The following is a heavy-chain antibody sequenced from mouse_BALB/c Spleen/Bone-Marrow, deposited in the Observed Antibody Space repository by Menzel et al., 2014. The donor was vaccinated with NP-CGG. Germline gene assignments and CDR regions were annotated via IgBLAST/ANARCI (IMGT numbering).Heavy chain of an antibody. CDR2: IRNKANGYTT. Sequence: EVQLVESGGGLVQPGNSLRLSCATSGFTFTDYYMSWVRQPPGEALEWLAFIRNKANGYTTEYSASVKGRFTISRDNSQSILYLQMNNLRAEDSATYYCARDERLLRFAYWGQGTLVTVSA. CDR3: ARDERLLRFAY. J-gene: IGHJ3*01. V-gene: IGHV7-3*02. D-gene: IGHD2-3*01. CDR1: GFTFTDYY.